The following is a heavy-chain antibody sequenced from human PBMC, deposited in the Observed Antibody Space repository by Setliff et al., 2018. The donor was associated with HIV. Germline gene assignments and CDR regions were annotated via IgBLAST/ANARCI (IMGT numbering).Heavy chain of an antibody. CDR1: GYTFATYG. V-gene: IGHV1-18*01. J-gene: IGHJ4*02. Sequence: ASVKVSCKASGYTFATYGISWVRQAPGQGLEWMGWISPYNGNTNYAQKVQGRVTMTTDTSTSTAYMELRSLRSDDTALYYCARSLGDPPYYYGSGSYDNSGYWGQGTPVTVSS. D-gene: IGHD3-10*01. CDR3: ARSLGDPPYYYGSGSYDNSGY. CDR2: ISPYNGNT.